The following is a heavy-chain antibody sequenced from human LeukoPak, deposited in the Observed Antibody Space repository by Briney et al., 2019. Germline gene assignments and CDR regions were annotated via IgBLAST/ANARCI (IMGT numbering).Heavy chain of an antibody. V-gene: IGHV3-11*05. CDR3: ARDFREVPAATYYYYYGMDV. D-gene: IGHD2-2*01. CDR2: ISSSSSYT. CDR1: GFTFSDYY. Sequence: GGSLRLSRAASGFTFSDYYMSWIRQAPGKGLEWVSYISSSSSYTNYADSVKGRFTISRDNAKNSLYLQMNSLRAEDTAVYYCARDFREVPAATYYYYYGMDVWGQGTTVTVSS. J-gene: IGHJ6*02.